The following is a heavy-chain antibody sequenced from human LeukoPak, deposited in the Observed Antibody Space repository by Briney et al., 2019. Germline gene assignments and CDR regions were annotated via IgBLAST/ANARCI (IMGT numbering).Heavy chain of an antibody. V-gene: IGHV4-59*01. J-gene: IGHJ4*02. CDR3: ARERWELLGGYYFDY. D-gene: IGHD1-26*01. Sequence: SETLSLSCTVSGGSISSYYWSWIRQPTGKGLEWIGYIYYSGSTNYNPSLKSRVTISVDTSKNQFSLKLSSVTAADTAVYYCARERWELLGGYYFDYWGQGTLVTVSS. CDR1: GGSISSYY. CDR2: IYYSGST.